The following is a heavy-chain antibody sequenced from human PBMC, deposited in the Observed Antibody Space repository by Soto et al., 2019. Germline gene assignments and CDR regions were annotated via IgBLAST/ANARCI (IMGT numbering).Heavy chain of an antibody. Sequence: AAVEVSCKGSGWTFPSYGISCVLQAAGQGGEWMGWISAYNGNTNYAQKLQGRVTMTTDTSTSTAYMELRSLRSDDKAVYYCARDAPNWSRGSGVRFDYWGQGTLVTVSS. CDR3: ARDAPNWSRGSGVRFDY. V-gene: IGHV1-18*01. CDR1: GWTFPSYG. D-gene: IGHD3-10*01. CDR2: ISAYNGNT. J-gene: IGHJ4*02.